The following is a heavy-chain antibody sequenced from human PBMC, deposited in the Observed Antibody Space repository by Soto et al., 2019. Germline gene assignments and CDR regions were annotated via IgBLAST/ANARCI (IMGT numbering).Heavy chain of an antibody. Sequence: QVTLKESGPVLVKPTETLTLTCTVSGFSLSNARMGVSWIRQPPGKALEWLAHIFSNDETSYSTSLKSRLTISKDTSKSQVVLTMTNMDPVDTATYYCARTTRGFYDILTGYYGGLDYWGQGTLVTVSS. CDR2: IFSNDET. CDR3: ARTTRGFYDILTGYYGGLDY. J-gene: IGHJ4*02. V-gene: IGHV2-26*01. D-gene: IGHD3-9*01. CDR1: GFSLSNARMG.